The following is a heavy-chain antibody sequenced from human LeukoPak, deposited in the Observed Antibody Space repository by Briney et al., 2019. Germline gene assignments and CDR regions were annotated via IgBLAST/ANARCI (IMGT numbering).Heavy chain of an antibody. CDR1: GFTFNNYA. J-gene: IGHJ4*02. CDR3: AKDLGCSSTSCYTGGHYFDY. CDR2: ISARGGST. Sequence: HSGGSLRLSCAASGFTFNNYAMSWVRQAPGKGLEWVSAISARGGSTYYADSVKGRFTISRDNSKNTLYLQMNSLRAEDTAVYYCAKDLGCSSTSCYTGGHYFDYWGQGTLVTVSS. D-gene: IGHD2-2*02. V-gene: IGHV3-23*01.